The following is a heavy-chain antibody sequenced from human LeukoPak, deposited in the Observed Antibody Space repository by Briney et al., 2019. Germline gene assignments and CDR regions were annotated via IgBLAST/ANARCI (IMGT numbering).Heavy chain of an antibody. CDR2: ISSSSSYI. J-gene: IGHJ4*02. CDR3: ASSLTYYYGSGSYSDY. V-gene: IGHV3-21*01. Sequence: GGSLRLSCAASGFTFSSYSMNWVRQAPGKGPEWVSSISSSSSYIYYADSVKGRFTISRDNAKNSLYLQMNSLRAEDTAVYYCASSLTYYYGSGSYSDYWGQGTLVTVSS. D-gene: IGHD3-10*01. CDR1: GFTFSSYS.